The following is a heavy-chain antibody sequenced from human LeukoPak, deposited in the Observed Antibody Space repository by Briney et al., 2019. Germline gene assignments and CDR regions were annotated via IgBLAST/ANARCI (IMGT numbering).Heavy chain of an antibody. V-gene: IGHV4-4*07. J-gene: IGHJ3*02. D-gene: IGHD3-22*01. CDR3: ARDKFPEWDYYDSSGYHDAFDI. CDR2: IYTSGST. Sequence: PSETLSPTCTVSGGSISSYYWSWIRQPAGKGLEWIGRIYTSGSTNYNPSLKSRVTMSVDTSKNQFSLKLSSVTAADTAVYYCARDKFPEWDYYDSSGYHDAFDIWGQGTMVTVSS. CDR1: GGSISSYY.